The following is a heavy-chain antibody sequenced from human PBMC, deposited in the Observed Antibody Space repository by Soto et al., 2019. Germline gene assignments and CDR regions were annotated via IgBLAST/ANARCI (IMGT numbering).Heavy chain of an antibody. CDR3: ASSITQMLTD. J-gene: IGHJ4*02. CDR2: ITNRATGDTT. Sequence: PGGSLRLSCTASGFSVSDHFMAWVRQTPGKGLEWVAQITNRATGDTTFYAASVKDRFTVSRDDWRNSLYLQMNSLKSEDTAVYYCASSITQMLTDWGQGTLVAVAS. D-gene: IGHD1-20*01. V-gene: IGHV3-72*01. CDR1: GFSVSDHF.